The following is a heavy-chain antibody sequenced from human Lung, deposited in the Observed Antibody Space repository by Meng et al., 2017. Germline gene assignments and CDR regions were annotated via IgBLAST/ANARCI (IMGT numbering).Heavy chain of an antibody. CDR2: INHSGST. Sequence: QVPLQQCGAGLLKPSETLSRTGVVSGGSFSDYYWSWIRQPPGKGLEWIGEINHSGSTNYNPSLESRATISVDTSQNNLSLKLSSVTAADSAVYYCARGPTTMAHDFDYWGQGTLVTVSS. V-gene: IGHV4-34*01. D-gene: IGHD4-11*01. J-gene: IGHJ4*02. CDR1: GGSFSDYY. CDR3: ARGPTTMAHDFDY.